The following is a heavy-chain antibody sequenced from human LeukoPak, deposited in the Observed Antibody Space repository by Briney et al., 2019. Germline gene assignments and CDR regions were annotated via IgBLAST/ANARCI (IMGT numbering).Heavy chain of an antibody. J-gene: IGHJ4*02. CDR2: IIPIYGTA. CDR3: AIGGSTSPVRLGGQYYFDY. CDR1: GGTFSSYA. Sequence: ASVKVSCKASGGTFSSYAISWVRQAPGQGLEWMGRIIPIYGTANYAQKFQGRVTITADKSMSTAYMELSSLRSEDTAVYYCAIGGSTSPVRLGGQYYFDYWGQGTLVTVSS. D-gene: IGHD2-2*01. V-gene: IGHV1-69*06.